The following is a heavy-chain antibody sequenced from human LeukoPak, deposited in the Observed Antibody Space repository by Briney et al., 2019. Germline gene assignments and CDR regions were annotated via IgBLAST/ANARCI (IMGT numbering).Heavy chain of an antibody. D-gene: IGHD3-10*01. CDR1: GFTFSIYG. V-gene: IGHV1-18*01. CDR2: ISAYNGDT. Sequence: ASVKVSCMASGFTFSIYGFTWVRQAPGQGLEWMGWISAYNGDTKYPQNLQGRVTMTADTSTNTAYMELKGLRSDDTAVYFCAREGYFGSGIDYFYGMDVWGQGTKVTVSS. CDR3: AREGYFGSGIDYFYGMDV. J-gene: IGHJ6*02.